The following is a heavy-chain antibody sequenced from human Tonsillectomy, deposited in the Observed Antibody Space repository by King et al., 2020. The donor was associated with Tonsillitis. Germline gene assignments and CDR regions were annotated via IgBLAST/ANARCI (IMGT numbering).Heavy chain of an antibody. Sequence: VQLVESGGGLVQPGGSLRLSCAASGVTFSSYAMSWVRQAPGKGLEWVSAISRSGGSTYYAYYVKGRFTIAIVNSKTTLYLQMNSLRAEDTAVYYCAKDWGSKGVVITHDAFDIWGQGTMVTVSS. CDR2: ISRSGGST. D-gene: IGHD3-22*01. J-gene: IGHJ3*02. V-gene: IGHV3-23*04. CDR1: GVTFSSYA. CDR3: AKDWGSKGVVITHDAFDI.